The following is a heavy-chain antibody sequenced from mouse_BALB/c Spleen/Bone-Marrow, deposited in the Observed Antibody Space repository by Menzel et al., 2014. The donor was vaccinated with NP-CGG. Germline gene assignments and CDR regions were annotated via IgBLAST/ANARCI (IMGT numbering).Heavy chain of an antibody. CDR1: GFNIKDAY. V-gene: IGHV14-3*02. D-gene: IGHD1-2*01. CDR3: ARYRLGTYFDY. Sequence: EVQLQQSGAELVKPGASVKLPCTASGFNIKDAYMHWVKQRPEQGLEWIGRIDPANGNTKYDPKFQGKATITADTSSNTAYLQLSSLTSEDTAVHYCARYRLGTYFDYWGQGTTLTVSS. CDR2: IDPANGNT. J-gene: IGHJ2*01.